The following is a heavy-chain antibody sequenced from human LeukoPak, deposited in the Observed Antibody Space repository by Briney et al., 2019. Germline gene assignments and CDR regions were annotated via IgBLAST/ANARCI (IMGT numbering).Heavy chain of an antibody. CDR3: ARVWWAPRYYYDSSGYYTDY. CDR1: GYTFTGYY. J-gene: IGHJ4*02. Sequence: ASVKVSCKASGYTFTGYYMHWVRQAPGQGLEWMGWINPNSGGTNYAQKFQGRVTMTRDTSISTAYMELSRLRSDDTAVYYCARVWWAPRYYYDSSGYYTDYWGQGTLVTVSS. D-gene: IGHD3-22*01. V-gene: IGHV1-2*02. CDR2: INPNSGGT.